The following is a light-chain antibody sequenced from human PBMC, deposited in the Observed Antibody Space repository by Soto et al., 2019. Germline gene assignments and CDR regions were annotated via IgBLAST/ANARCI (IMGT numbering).Light chain of an antibody. CDR2: GAS. CDR1: EDIDTS. V-gene: IGKV1-9*01. CDR3: QQLNSYPLT. J-gene: IGKJ5*01. Sequence: DIQMTQSPSTLSVSLGDRITITCRASEDIDTSLAWFQQRPGKAPKVLIAGASILQSGVPSRFSGSGSGTDFTLTISSLQPEDFATYFCQQLNSYPLTFGQGTRLEIK.